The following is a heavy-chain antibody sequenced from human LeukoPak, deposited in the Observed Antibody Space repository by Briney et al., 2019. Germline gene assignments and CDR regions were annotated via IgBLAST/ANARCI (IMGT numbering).Heavy chain of an antibody. CDR1: GFTFSSYG. J-gene: IGHJ4*02. CDR2: LSYDGSNK. Sequence: GGSLRLSCAASGFTFSSYGMHCVLQAPGKGLEWLAVLSYDGSNKYYADSVKGRFSISRDNSKNTLYLQMNSLRAEDTAVYYCAKSPITIFGVANYYFDYWGQGTLVTVSS. CDR3: AKSPITIFGVANYYFDY. V-gene: IGHV3-30*18. D-gene: IGHD3-3*01.